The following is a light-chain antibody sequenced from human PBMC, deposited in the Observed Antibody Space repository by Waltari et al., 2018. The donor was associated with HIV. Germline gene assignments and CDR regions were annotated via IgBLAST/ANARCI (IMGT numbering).Light chain of an antibody. CDR1: HSVSDY. V-gene: IGKV3-11*01. J-gene: IGKJ2*01. CDR3: QQRTSWSPNT. Sequence: EIVLTHSPATLSLSPGERATLSCRASHSVSDYLAWYQQKPGQPPRLLIYDASNRAAGIPARFSGSGSGTDFTLTISSLEPEDFAVYYCQQRTSWSPNTFGQGTKLEIK. CDR2: DAS.